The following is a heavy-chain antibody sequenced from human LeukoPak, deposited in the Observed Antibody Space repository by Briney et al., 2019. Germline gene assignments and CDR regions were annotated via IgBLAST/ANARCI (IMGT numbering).Heavy chain of an antibody. CDR3: ARDLVVVVPAAMAPHGRNYGMDV. Sequence: ASVKVSCKASGYTFTGYYMHWVRQAPGQGLEWMGWINPNSGGTNYAQKFQGRVTMTRDTSISTAYMELSRLRSDDTAVYYCARDLVVVVPAAMAPHGRNYGMDVWGQGTTVTVSS. J-gene: IGHJ6*02. CDR2: INPNSGGT. CDR1: GYTFTGYY. D-gene: IGHD2-2*01. V-gene: IGHV1-2*02.